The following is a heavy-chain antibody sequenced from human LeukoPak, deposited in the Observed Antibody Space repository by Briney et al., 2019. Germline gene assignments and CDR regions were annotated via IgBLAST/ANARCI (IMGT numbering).Heavy chain of an antibody. J-gene: IGHJ4*02. D-gene: IGHD3-10*01. Sequence: PGGSLRLSCAASGLTVTNAWMSWVRQAPGKGLEWVGRIKSKADGETTDYPAPVQGRFSISRDESQNTLYLQMHSLKTEDTAVYYCTPHYGSGSYYNSFDFWGQGILVTVSS. CDR2: IKSKADGETT. CDR1: GLTVTNAW. CDR3: TPHYGSGSYYNSFDF. V-gene: IGHV3-15*01.